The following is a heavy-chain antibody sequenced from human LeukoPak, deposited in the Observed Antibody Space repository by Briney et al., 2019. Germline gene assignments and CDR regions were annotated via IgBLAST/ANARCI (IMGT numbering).Heavy chain of an antibody. D-gene: IGHD6-19*01. Sequence: GGSLRLSCAASGFTFSSYWMSWVRQLPGKGLEWVAHIKQDESEKYYVDSVKGRFTISRDNSKNTLYLQMNSLRADDTAVYYCARGSSGVSGFDYWGQGTLVTVSS. V-gene: IGHV3-7*03. J-gene: IGHJ4*02. CDR2: IKQDESEK. CDR1: GFTFSSYW. CDR3: ARGSSGVSGFDY.